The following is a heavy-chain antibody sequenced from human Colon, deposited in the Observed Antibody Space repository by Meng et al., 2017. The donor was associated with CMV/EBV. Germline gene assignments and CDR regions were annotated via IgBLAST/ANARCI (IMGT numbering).Heavy chain of an antibody. CDR3: VRSSGWSLFDY. D-gene: IGHD6-19*01. CDR1: GYTFSDYY. CDR2: IRSDGSAA. J-gene: IGHJ4*02. V-gene: IGHV1-2*02. Sequence: VQLLLFRAGVKESGASVKGSCKTSGYTFSDYYMHWVRQAPGQGLEWMGWIRSDGSAANYAQKFRGRVTMTRAASVSTAYMELSGLTSDDTAVYFCVRSSGWSLFDYWGPGALVTVSS.